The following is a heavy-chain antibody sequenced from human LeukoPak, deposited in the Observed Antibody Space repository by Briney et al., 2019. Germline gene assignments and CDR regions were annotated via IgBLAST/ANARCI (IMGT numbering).Heavy chain of an antibody. Sequence: ASVKVSCKASGYTFTSYDINWVRQATGQGLEWMGWMNPNSGNTGYAQKFQGRVTMTRNTSISTAYMELSSLRSEDTAVYYCARGGLEYDILTGYSPGYFDYWAREPWSPSPQ. CDR1: GYTFTSYD. V-gene: IGHV1-8*01. D-gene: IGHD3-9*01. J-gene: IGHJ4*02. CDR3: ARGGLEYDILTGYSPGYFDY. CDR2: MNPNSGNT.